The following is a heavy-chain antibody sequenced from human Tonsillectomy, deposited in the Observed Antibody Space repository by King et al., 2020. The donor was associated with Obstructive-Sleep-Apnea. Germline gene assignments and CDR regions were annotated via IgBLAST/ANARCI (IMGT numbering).Heavy chain of an antibody. D-gene: IGHD3-10*01. Sequence: VQLQQWGAGLLKPSETLSLTCAVYGGSFSDYYWSWIRQPPGKGLEWIGEINHSGSTNYNPSLKSRVTISVDTSKNQFSRKLSAVTAADTAVYYCARGSLSDYGSGSNWYFDLWGRGTLVTVSS. V-gene: IGHV4-34*01. CDR2: INHSGST. J-gene: IGHJ2*01. CDR3: ARGSLSDYGSGSNWYFDL. CDR1: GGSFSDYY.